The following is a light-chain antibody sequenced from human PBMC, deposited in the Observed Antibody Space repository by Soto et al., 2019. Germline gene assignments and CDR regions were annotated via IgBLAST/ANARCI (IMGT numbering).Light chain of an antibody. J-gene: IGKJ4*01. CDR3: LQQNSYPLT. CDR2: VAS. CDR1: QGIRND. V-gene: IGKV1-17*01. Sequence: DIRMTQSPSSLSASVGDRVTITCRASQGIRNDLAWYQQKPGKAPKRLIYVASSLQSGVPSRFSGSGSGTEFTLTISSLQPEDSATYYCLQQNSYPLTFGGGTKVDIK.